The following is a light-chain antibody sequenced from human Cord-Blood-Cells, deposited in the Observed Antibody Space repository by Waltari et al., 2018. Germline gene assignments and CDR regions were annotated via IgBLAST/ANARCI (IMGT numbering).Light chain of an antibody. V-gene: IGKV4-1*01. CDR2: WAS. Sequence: DIVMTQSPDSLGVSLGERATINCKSSQSVLDSSNSRNCLAWLQQRPVQPPKLLIYWASTRESVVLDRFSRSGSGTDFTLTIIILHAVYVIIYTYKQNYNTTYT. J-gene: IGKJ2*01. CDR1: QSVLDSSNSRNC. CDR3: KQNYNTTYT.